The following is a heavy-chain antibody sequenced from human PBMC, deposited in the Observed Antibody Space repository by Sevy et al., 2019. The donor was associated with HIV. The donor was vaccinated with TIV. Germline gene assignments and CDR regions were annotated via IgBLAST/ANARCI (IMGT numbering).Heavy chain of an antibody. CDR2: FDPEDVET. Sequence: ASVKVSCKVSGYTLTELSMHWVRQAPGKGLEWMGGFDPEDVETIYAQKFQGRVTMTEATSTDTAYMELSSLRSEDRAVYYCATGSQWLGKKGGPYYYYGMDVWGQGTTVTVSS. D-gene: IGHD6-19*01. V-gene: IGHV1-24*01. CDR1: GYTLTELS. CDR3: ATGSQWLGKKGGPYYYYGMDV. J-gene: IGHJ6*02.